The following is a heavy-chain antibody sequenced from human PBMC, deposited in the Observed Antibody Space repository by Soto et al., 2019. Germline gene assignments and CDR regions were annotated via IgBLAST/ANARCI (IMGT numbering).Heavy chain of an antibody. CDR2: LYPGASHT. CDR1: GYGFTRYC. V-gene: IGHV5-51*01. D-gene: IGHD2-2*01. J-gene: IGHJ6*03. CDR3: ARNSKAVLPYCSATSCYSHYMDV. Sequence: GESLKISCQGSGYGFTRYCIGWVPQGPEKGRERMGILYPGASHTRYSPSFQGQVTISADKSITTAYLQWSSLKASDTAMYYCARNSKAVLPYCSATSCYSHYMDVWGKGTTVTVSS.